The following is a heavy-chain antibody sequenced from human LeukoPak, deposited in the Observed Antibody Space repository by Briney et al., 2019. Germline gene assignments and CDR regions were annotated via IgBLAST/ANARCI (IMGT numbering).Heavy chain of an antibody. CDR2: IKQDGSEK. J-gene: IGHJ6*03. V-gene: IGHV3-7*01. Sequence: GGSLRLSCAAPGFTFSTYRMSWVRQAPGKGLEWVANIKQDGSEKHYADSVKGRFTISRDNAKNSLYLQMSSLRAEDTAVYYCTRVEETATTAAIIRKYSYYYYYMDVWGKGNTVTVSS. CDR3: TRVEETATTAAIIRKYSYYYYYMDV. D-gene: IGHD4-11*01. CDR1: GFTFSTYR.